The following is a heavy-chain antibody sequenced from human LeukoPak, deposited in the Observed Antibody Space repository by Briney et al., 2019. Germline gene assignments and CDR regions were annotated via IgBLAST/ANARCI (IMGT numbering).Heavy chain of an antibody. J-gene: IGHJ5*02. D-gene: IGHD3-3*01. CDR3: AKHLRRRFFSKTLGFDP. Sequence: PSETLSLTCAVYGGSFSGDYWSWIRQPPGEGLEWVGEINHSRSTNYNPSLKSRVSISLDSSKNQFSLKLSSVTAADTAVYYCAKHLRRRFFSKTLGFDPWGQGTLVTVSS. CDR2: INHSRST. V-gene: IGHV4-34*01. CDR1: GGSFSGDY.